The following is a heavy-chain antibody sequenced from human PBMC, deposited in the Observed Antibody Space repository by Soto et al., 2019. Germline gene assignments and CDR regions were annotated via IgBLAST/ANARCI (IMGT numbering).Heavy chain of an antibody. V-gene: IGHV3-7*01. J-gene: IGHJ4*02. CDR2: IKQDGSET. CDR1: GFTFSSYW. D-gene: IGHD2-8*01. CDR3: ATFISTYLLYHYFDC. Sequence: EVQLVESGGGLVQPGGSLRLSCAASGFTFSSYWMSWVRQAPGKGLEWVANIKQDGSETYYVDSVMGRFTISRDNAKNSLYLQMISLRAEDTAVYYCATFISTYLLYHYFDCWGQGTLVTVSS.